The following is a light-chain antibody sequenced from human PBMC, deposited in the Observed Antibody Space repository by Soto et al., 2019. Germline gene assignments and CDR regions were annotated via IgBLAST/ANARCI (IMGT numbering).Light chain of an antibody. CDR2: KAS. Sequence: DIQMTQSPSTLSASVGDRVTITCRASQSISSWLAWYQKKPGKAPKLLIYKASSLESGVPSRFSGSGSGTEFTLTTSSLQPDDFATYYCQQYNSYWTCGQGTKVEIK. CDR1: QSISSW. J-gene: IGKJ1*01. CDR3: QQYNSYWT. V-gene: IGKV1-5*03.